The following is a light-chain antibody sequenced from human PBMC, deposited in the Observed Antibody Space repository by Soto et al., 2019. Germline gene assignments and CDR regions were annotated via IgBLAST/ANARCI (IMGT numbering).Light chain of an antibody. CDR2: RAS. Sequence: DIPMTQSPSTLSASVGDRVTITCRASQSIDTWLAWYQQKPGKAPKLLIYRASSLESRVPSRFSGSGSGTEFTLTISSLQPDDFSTYYCQRYETYSGTFGPGTKVDIK. J-gene: IGKJ3*01. CDR3: QRYETYSGT. CDR1: QSIDTW. V-gene: IGKV1-5*03.